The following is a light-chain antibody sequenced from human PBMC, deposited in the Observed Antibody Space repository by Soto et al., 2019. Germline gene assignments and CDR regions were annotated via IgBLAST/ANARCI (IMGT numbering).Light chain of an antibody. J-gene: IGKJ2*01. CDR3: QQYYNWPRT. CDR2: GAS. Sequence: EIVMTQSPATLSVSPGERATLSCRASQSIGNTLAWFQQRPGQAPRLLIYGASTRATGFPARFSGSGSGTEFTLTISSLQSEDFAVYYCQQYYNWPRTFGQGTKLEIK. CDR1: QSIGNT. V-gene: IGKV3-15*01.